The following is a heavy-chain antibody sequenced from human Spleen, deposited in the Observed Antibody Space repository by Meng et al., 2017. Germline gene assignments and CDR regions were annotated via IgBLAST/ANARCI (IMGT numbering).Heavy chain of an antibody. Sequence: SETLSLTCTVSGGSISSYYWSWIRQPPGKGLEWIGYISYRGRTNYSPSLKSRVTISVDTSKDQFSLNLSSVNAADTAVYFCARGHNWNEGYNWFDPWGQGTLVTVSS. CDR3: ARGHNWNEGYNWFDP. D-gene: IGHD1-1*01. V-gene: IGHV4-59*01. J-gene: IGHJ5*02. CDR2: ISYRGRT. CDR1: GGSISSYY.